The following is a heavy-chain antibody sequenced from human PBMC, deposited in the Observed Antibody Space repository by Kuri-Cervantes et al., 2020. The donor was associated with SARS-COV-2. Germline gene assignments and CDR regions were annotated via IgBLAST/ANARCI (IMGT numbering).Heavy chain of an antibody. D-gene: IGHD1-26*01. Sequence: ETLSLTCAASGFSFSDAWMNWVRQAPGKGLEWVGRIKSNTDDATTEYAAPVKGRFTISRDESKDTLYLQMNSLRAEDTAVYYCGRSYDYWGQGTLVTVSS. CDR1: GFSFSDAW. V-gene: IGHV3-15*07. CDR3: GRSYDY. CDR2: IKSNTDDATT. J-gene: IGHJ4*02.